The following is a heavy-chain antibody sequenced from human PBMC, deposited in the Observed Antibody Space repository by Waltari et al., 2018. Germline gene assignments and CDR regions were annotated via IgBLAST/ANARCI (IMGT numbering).Heavy chain of an antibody. D-gene: IGHD3-3*01. CDR1: GFTFSSYA. J-gene: IGHJ4*02. CDR2: IYSDEST. V-gene: IGHV3-23*03. CDR3: AKSAGGFYDY. Sequence: EVQLLESGGGLVQPGGSLRLSCAASGFTFSSYAIHWVRQAPGKGLWWVSAIYSDESTHYADYVKGRFLISRDNSKKTVYLEINGLRGEDTAIYYCAKSAGGFYDYWGQGTLVTVSS.